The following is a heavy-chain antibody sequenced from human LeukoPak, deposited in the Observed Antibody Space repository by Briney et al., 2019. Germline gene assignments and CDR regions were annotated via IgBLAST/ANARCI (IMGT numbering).Heavy chain of an antibody. V-gene: IGHV3-74*01. CDR3: AGDYHDSNGYYSNAFDH. J-gene: IGHJ4*02. D-gene: IGHD3-22*01. Sequence: GGSLRLSCVASGFSFSDYWMHWVRQAPGKGLEWVAPINRNGGITRYADSVEGRFTISRDNAENTMYLQMNSLRVGDTAVYYCAGDYHDSNGYYSNAFDHWGQGSLLAVSS. CDR1: GFSFSDYW. CDR2: INRNGGIT.